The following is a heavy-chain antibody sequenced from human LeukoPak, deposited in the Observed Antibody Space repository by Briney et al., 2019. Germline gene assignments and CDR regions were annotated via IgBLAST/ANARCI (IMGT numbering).Heavy chain of an antibody. CDR1: GYTLTELS. V-gene: IGHV1-24*01. CDR3: ARDSGSLDYFDY. D-gene: IGHD1-26*01. CDR2: FDPEDGET. J-gene: IGHJ4*02. Sequence: ASVKVSCKVSGYTLTELSMHWVRQAPGKGLEWMGGFDPEDGETIYAQKFQGRVTMTEDTSTDTAYMELSSLRSEDTAVYYCARDSGSLDYFDYWGQGTLVTVSS.